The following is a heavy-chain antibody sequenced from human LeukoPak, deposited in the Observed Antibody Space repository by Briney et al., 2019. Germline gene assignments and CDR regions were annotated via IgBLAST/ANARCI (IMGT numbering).Heavy chain of an antibody. Sequence: GESLRLSCAASGFTFSNAWMIWVRQAPGKGLEWVGRIKSKIDGGATDYAAPVKGRFNISRDDSKSTVSLQMNSLRTEDTAVYYCTTGSWFDPWGQGTLVTVSS. J-gene: IGHJ5*02. CDR2: IKSKIDGGAT. CDR3: TTGSWFDP. V-gene: IGHV3-15*01. CDR1: GFTFSNAW.